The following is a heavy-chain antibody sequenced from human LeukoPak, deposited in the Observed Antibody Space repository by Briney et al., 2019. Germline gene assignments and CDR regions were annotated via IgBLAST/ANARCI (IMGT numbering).Heavy chain of an antibody. CDR3: ARESGYYLGSSAFDI. CDR1: EFSVGSNY. D-gene: IGHD3-22*01. CDR2: IYSGGST. V-gene: IGHV3-66*01. Sequence: GGSLRLSCAASEFSVGSNYMTWVRQAPGKGLEWVSLIYSGGSTCYADSVKGRFTISRDNAKNSLYLQMNSLRAEDTAVYYCARESGYYLGSSAFDIWGQGTMVTVSS. J-gene: IGHJ3*02.